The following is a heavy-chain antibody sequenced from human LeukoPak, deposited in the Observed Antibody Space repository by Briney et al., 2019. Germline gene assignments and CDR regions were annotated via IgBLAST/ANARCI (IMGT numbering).Heavy chain of an antibody. J-gene: IGHJ4*02. V-gene: IGHV4-34*01. CDR2: INHSGST. CDR1: GGSFSGYY. D-gene: IGHD6-19*01. Sequence: SETLSLTCAVYGGSFSGYYWSCIRPPPGKGLEWIGEINHSGSTNYNPSLKSRVTISVDTSKNQFSLKLSSVTAADTAVYYCARGFRSSGWYGGLDYWGQGTLVTVSS. CDR3: ARGFRSSGWYGGLDY.